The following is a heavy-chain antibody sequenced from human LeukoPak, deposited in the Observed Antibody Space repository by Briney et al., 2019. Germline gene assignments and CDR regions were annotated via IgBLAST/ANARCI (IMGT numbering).Heavy chain of an antibody. V-gene: IGHV3-13*01. CDR1: GFTLGSHD. D-gene: IGHD4-11*01. J-gene: IGHJ4*02. CDR2: ISSGFHA. Sequence: PGGSLRLSCTASGFTLGSHDMHWVRQIPGQGLEWVAAISSGFHAFFADSVQGRFTVSREDARNSLYLQLNSLRAGDTGEYSCLIEARGSHYTYFDYWGQGTLVTVSS. CDR3: LIEARGSHYTYFDY.